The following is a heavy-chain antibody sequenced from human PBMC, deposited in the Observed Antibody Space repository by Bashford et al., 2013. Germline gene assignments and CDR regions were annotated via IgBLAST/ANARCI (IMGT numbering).Heavy chain of an antibody. CDR1: TGPFSGYY. CDR2: VFQSGNT. D-gene: IGHD1-26*01. CDR3: ARVRHTKVGATGFDS. J-gene: IGHJ4*02. V-gene: IGHV4-38-2*01. Sequence: SETLSLTCGVNTGPFSGYYWGWIRRPPGQGLEWIASVFQSGNTYYNPSLKSRVTMSVDTSKNQFSLKMSSVTAADTALYYCARVRHTKVGATGFDSWGQGILVTVSS.